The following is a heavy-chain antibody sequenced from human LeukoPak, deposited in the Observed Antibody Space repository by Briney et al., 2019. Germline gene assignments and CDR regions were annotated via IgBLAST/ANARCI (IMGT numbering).Heavy chain of an antibody. CDR2: IWYDGSNK. CDR1: RFTFSSYG. CDR3: AREVDY. J-gene: IGHJ4*02. Sequence: GGSLRLSCGASRFTFSSYGMHWVRQAPGKGLEWVAVIWYDGSNKYYADSVKGRFTISRDNSKNTLYLQMNSLSAEDTAVYYCAREVDYWGQGTLVTVSS. V-gene: IGHV3-33*01.